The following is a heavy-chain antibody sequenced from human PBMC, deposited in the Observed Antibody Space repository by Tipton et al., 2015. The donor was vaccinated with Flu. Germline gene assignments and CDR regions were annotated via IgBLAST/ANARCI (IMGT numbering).Heavy chain of an antibody. CDR3: ARDPGDLDCFDH. CDR2: ISYDGSKK. D-gene: IGHD7-27*01. V-gene: IGHV3-30*03. Sequence: SLRLSCEASGFTFRRHGMHWVRQAPGKGLEWVAVISYDGSKKDYRDSVKGRFTLSRDNFKNMLLLQLNSLRPEDTAVYYCARDPGDLDCFDHWGQGTLVTVSS. J-gene: IGHJ4*02. CDR1: GFTFRRHG.